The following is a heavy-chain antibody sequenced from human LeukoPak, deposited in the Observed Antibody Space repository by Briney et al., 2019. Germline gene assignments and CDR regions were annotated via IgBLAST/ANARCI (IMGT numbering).Heavy chain of an antibody. CDR1: GFTFSSYG. D-gene: IGHD1-26*01. Sequence: GRSLRLSCAASGFTFSSYGMHWVRQAPGKGLEWVAVMSFDGSNKNHADSVKGRFTISRDNSKNTLYLQMNSLRAEDTAVYYCAKDWKWADKNYYYYYGMDVWGQGTTVTVSS. CDR2: MSFDGSNK. J-gene: IGHJ6*02. V-gene: IGHV3-30*18. CDR3: AKDWKWADKNYYYYYGMDV.